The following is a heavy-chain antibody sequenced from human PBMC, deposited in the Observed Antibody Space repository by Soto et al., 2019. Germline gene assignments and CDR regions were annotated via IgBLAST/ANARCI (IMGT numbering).Heavy chain of an antibody. CDR1: GFTFSSYA. CDR2: ISGSGGST. Sequence: EVQLLESGGGLVQPGGSLRLSCAASGFTFSSYAMSWVRQAPGKGLEWVSAISGSGGSTYYADSVKGRFTISRDNSKNTMYLQMNSLRAEDTAVYYCAKVGLAGVASPLFDYWGQGTLVTVSS. D-gene: IGHD2-15*01. V-gene: IGHV3-23*01. CDR3: AKVGLAGVASPLFDY. J-gene: IGHJ4*02.